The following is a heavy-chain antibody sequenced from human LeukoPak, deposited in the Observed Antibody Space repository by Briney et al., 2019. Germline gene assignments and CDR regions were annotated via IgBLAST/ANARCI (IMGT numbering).Heavy chain of an antibody. D-gene: IGHD6-13*01. CDR1: GFTFNNYA. CDR2: ISTTGGGT. CDR3: AKDLGVFWYSSSWDSSFYDY. V-gene: IGHV3-23*01. J-gene: IGHJ4*02. Sequence: GGSLRLSCAASGFTFNNYAMTWVRQAPGRGLAWVATISTTGGGTYYADSVKGRFTISRDNSKNTLYLQMNSLRAEDTAVYYCAKDLGVFWYSSSWDSSFYDYWGQGTLVTVSS.